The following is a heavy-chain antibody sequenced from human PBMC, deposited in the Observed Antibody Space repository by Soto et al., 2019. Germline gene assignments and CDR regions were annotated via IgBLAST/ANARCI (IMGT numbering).Heavy chain of an antibody. J-gene: IGHJ4*02. Sequence: QITLKESGPPLVQPTQTLTLTCTFSGFSLSTSGVGVGWIRQPPGKALEWLALIYWDDDKRYSPSLKSRLTITKDTPKNQVVLTMTNLDPVDTATYYCAHRPSYCSGGSCYSGFDYWGQGTLVTVSS. CDR2: IYWDDDK. V-gene: IGHV2-5*02. D-gene: IGHD2-15*01. CDR1: GFSLSTSGVG. CDR3: AHRPSYCSGGSCYSGFDY.